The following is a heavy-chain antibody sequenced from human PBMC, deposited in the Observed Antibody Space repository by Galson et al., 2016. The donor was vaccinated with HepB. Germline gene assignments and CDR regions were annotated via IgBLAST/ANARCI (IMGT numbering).Heavy chain of an antibody. CDR1: GFTFSSCA. CDR2: IWNDGSNI. V-gene: IGHV3-33*01. Sequence: SLRLSCAASGFTFSSCAMHWVRQAPGKGLEWITIIWNDGSNIYYADSVKGRFTISRDNSKNMLYLQVNSLRAEDTAVYYCARALGRGGYLIDQWGQGTLVTVSS. D-gene: IGHD3-10*01. CDR3: ARALGRGGYLIDQ. J-gene: IGHJ4*02.